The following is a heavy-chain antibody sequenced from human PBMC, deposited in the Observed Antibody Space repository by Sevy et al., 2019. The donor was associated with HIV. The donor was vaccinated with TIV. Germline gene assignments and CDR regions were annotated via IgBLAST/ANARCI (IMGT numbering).Heavy chain of an antibody. CDR2: INEGGNKK. CDR1: GFTFSNCW. Sequence: GGSLRLSCAASGFTFSNCWMSWVRQAPGKGLEWVANINEGGNKKFYLDSVKGRFTISRDNAKKSLFLQMTSLTAEATAVYYCARENDVGCGWTYIDYWGQGTLVTVSS. J-gene: IGHJ4*02. V-gene: IGHV3-7*03. CDR3: ARENDVGCGWTYIDY. D-gene: IGHD6-19*01.